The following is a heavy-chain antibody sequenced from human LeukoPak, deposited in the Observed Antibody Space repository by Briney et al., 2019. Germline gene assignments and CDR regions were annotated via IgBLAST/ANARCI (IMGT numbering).Heavy chain of an antibody. V-gene: IGHV1-2*02. CDR1: GYTFTGYY. J-gene: IGHJ4*02. Sequence: GASVKVSCKASGYTFTGYYMHWVRQAPGQGLEWMGWINPNSGGTNYAQKFQGRVTMSRDTSISTAYMELSRLRSDDTAVYYCARDPSYRYYFDYWGQGTLVTVSS. CDR2: INPNSGGT. CDR3: ARDPSYRYYFDY. D-gene: IGHD3-16*02.